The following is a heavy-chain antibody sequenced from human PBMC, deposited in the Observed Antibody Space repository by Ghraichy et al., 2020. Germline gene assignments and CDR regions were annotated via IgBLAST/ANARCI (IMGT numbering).Heavy chain of an antibody. CDR1: GFTFSSYA. D-gene: IGHD2-2*01. J-gene: IGHJ6*02. Sequence: GGSLRLSCAASGFTFSSYAMSWVRQASGKGLEWVSAISGSGGSTYYADSVKGRFTISRDNSKNTLYLQMNSLRAEDTAVYYCAKATIGGGNLLSSGYYYYGMDVWGQGTTVTVSS. V-gene: IGHV3-23*01. CDR2: ISGSGGST. CDR3: AKATIGGGNLLSSGYYYYGMDV.